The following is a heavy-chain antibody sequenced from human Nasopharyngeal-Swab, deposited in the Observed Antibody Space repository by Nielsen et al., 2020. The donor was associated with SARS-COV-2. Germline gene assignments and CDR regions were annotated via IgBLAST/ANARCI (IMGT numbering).Heavy chain of an antibody. D-gene: IGHD6-19*01. CDR1: GYTLTELS. Sequence: ASVKVSCKVSGYTLTELSMHWVRQAHGKGLEWMGGFDPEDGETIYAQKFQGRVTMTEDTSTDTAYMELSSLRSEDTAVYYCATFPAVYSSGWYPFDYWGQGTLVTVSS. CDR3: ATFPAVYSSGWYPFDY. V-gene: IGHV1-24*01. J-gene: IGHJ4*02. CDR2: FDPEDGET.